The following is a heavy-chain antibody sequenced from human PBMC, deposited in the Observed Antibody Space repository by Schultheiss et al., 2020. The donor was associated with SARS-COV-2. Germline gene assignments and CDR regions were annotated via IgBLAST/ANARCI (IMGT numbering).Heavy chain of an antibody. CDR1: GGSISSYY. CDR2: IYISGST. V-gene: IGHV4-59*01. Sequence: SETLSLTCTVSGGSISSYYWSWIRQPPGKGLEWIGRIYISGSTNYNPSLKSRVTISVDTSKNQFSLKLSSVTAADTAVYYCARAVSGGEGGWYPYYFDYWGQGTLVTVSS. D-gene: IGHD6-19*01. CDR3: ARAVSGGEGGWYPYYFDY. J-gene: IGHJ4*02.